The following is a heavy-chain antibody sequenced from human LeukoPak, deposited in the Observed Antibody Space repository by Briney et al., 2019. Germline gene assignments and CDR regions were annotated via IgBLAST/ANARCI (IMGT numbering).Heavy chain of an antibody. D-gene: IGHD6-13*01. CDR2: INTNSGGT. CDR1: GYTFTGYY. J-gene: IGHJ3*02. Sequence: GASVKVSRKASGYTFTGYYMHWVRQAPGQGLEWMGWINTNSGGTNYAQKFQGWVTMTRDTSISTAYMELSRLRSDDTAVYYCARGGIYSSSWYGFTDAFDIWGQGTMVTVSS. V-gene: IGHV1-2*04. CDR3: ARGGIYSSSWYGFTDAFDI.